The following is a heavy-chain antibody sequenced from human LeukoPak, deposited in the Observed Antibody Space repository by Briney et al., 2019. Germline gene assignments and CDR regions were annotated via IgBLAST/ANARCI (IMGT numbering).Heavy chain of an antibody. J-gene: IGHJ4*02. CDR1: GFTFSSYA. Sequence: GVSLRLSCAASGFTFSSYAMSWVRQAPGKGLEWVSAISGSGGSTYYADSVKGRFTISRDNSKNTLYLQMNSLRAEDTAAYYCAKAPGIRGGATFYFDYWGQGTLVTVSS. CDR3: AKAPGIRGGATFYFDY. D-gene: IGHD1-26*01. CDR2: ISGSGGST. V-gene: IGHV3-23*01.